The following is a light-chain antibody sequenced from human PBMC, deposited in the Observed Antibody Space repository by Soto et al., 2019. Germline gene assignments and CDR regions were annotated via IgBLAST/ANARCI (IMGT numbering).Light chain of an antibody. J-gene: IGKJ4*01. Sequence: DIVLTQSPGTLSVSPGDRATLSCMASHNINSNYLAWYQQKPGQSPRLLICGASSRATGIPDRFSGTGSGTDFTLTISRLEPEDFAVYYCQQYGSSPLTFGGGTKVDIK. CDR3: QQYGSSPLT. CDR1: HNINSNY. CDR2: GAS. V-gene: IGKV3-20*01.